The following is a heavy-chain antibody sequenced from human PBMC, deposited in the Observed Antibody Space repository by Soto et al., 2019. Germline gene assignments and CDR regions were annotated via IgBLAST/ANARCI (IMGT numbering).Heavy chain of an antibody. V-gene: IGHV1-18*01. J-gene: IGHJ6*03. D-gene: IGHD3-9*01. CDR1: GYTFTSYG. Sequence: GASVKVSCKASGYTFTSYGISWVRQAPGQGLEWMGWISAYNGNTNYAQKLQGRVTMTTDTSTSTAYMELRSLRSDDTAVYYCARENYDILTGYYIYYYMDVWGKGTTVTVSS. CDR3: ARENYDILTGYYIYYYMDV. CDR2: ISAYNGNT.